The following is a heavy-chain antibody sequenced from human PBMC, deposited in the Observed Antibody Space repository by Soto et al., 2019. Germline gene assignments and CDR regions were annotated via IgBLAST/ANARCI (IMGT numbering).Heavy chain of an antibody. V-gene: IGHV1-69*02. CDR3: ARGPLVVLNYFES. J-gene: IGHJ4*02. Sequence: QVQLVQSGTEVKKPGSSVKVSCKASGGTFRNYPINWVRQAPGQGLEWMGSIFPLTDIPDYAQNFQARLTIRPDXXTSTADMELSSLTSDDTAMYFCARGPLVVLNYFESWGQGTLVTVSS. CDR2: IFPLTDIP. CDR1: GGTFRNYP.